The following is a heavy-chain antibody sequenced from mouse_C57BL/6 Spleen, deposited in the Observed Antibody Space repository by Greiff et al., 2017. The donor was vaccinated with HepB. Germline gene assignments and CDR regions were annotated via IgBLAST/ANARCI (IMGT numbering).Heavy chain of an antibody. D-gene: IGHD1-1*01. Sequence: EVQGVESGGGLVKPGGSLKLSCAASGFTFSDYGMHWVRQAPEKGLAWVAYIRSGSITIYSADPVKGRFTISRDNAKNTLFLQMTSLRSEDTAMYYCARPNYYGSSYDLDYWGQGTTLTVSS. J-gene: IGHJ2*01. V-gene: IGHV5-17*01. CDR2: IRSGSITI. CDR3: ARPNYYGSSYDLDY. CDR1: GFTFSDYG.